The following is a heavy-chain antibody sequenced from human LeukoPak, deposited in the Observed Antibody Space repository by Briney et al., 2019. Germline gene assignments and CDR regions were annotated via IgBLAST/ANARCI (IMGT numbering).Heavy chain of an antibody. CDR1: GFTFSSYW. Sequence: PGGSLRLSCAASGFTFSSYWMSWVRQAPGKGLEWVANIKQDGSEKYYVDSVKGRFTISRDNAKNSLYLQTNSLRAEDTAVYYCARESGYYTPDYFDYWGQGTLVTVSS. D-gene: IGHD3-3*01. J-gene: IGHJ4*02. CDR2: IKQDGSEK. V-gene: IGHV3-7*01. CDR3: ARESGYYTPDYFDY.